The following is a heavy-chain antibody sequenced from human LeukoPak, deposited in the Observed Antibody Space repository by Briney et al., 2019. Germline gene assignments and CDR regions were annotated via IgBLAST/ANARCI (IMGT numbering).Heavy chain of an antibody. J-gene: IGHJ6*02. CDR2: ISYDGGNK. CDR1: GFTFSTYG. CDR3: AKGVFMDV. Sequence: GGSLRLSCAASGFTFSTYGMHWVRQAPGKGLEWVAVISYDGGNKYYADSVKGRFTISRDNSKNTLYLQMSSLRAEDTAVYYCAKGVFMDVWGQGTTVTVSS. V-gene: IGHV3-30*18.